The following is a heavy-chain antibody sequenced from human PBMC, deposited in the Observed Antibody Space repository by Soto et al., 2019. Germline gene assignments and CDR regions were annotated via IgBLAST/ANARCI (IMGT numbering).Heavy chain of an antibody. CDR2: INPNSGGT. J-gene: IGHJ6*02. D-gene: IGHD6-13*01. CDR1: GYTFTGYY. V-gene: IGHV1-2*04. Sequence: GASVKVSCKASGYTFTGYYMHWVRQAPGQGLEWMGWINPNSGGTNYAQKFQGWVTTTRDTSISTAYMELSRLRSDDTAVYYCARASIAAAGIGMDVWGQGNTVTVS. CDR3: ARASIAAAGIGMDV.